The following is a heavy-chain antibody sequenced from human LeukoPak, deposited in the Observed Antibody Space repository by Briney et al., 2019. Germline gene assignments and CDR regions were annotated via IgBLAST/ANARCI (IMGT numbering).Heavy chain of an antibody. J-gene: IGHJ4*02. CDR1: GGTFSRYA. CDR3: ARGYVFLLAVAGYYFDY. Sequence: EASVKVSCKASGGTFSRYAISWVRQAPGQGLEWMGWISAYNGNTNYAQKLQGRVTMTTDTSTSTAYMELRSLRSDDTAVYYCARGYVFLLAVAGYYFDYWGQGALVTVSS. V-gene: IGHV1-18*01. D-gene: IGHD6-13*01. CDR2: ISAYNGNT.